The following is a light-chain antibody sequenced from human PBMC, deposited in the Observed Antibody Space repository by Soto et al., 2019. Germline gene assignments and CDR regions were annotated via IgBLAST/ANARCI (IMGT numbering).Light chain of an antibody. CDR3: QVWDSSSDHRGV. J-gene: IGLJ3*02. V-gene: IGLV3-21*04. Sequence: SYELTQPPSVSVAPGKTARITCGGNNIGSKSVHWYQQKPGQAPVLVIYYDSDRPSGIPERFSGSNSGNTATLTISRVEAGDEAYYYCQVWDSSSDHRGVFGGGTKLTVL. CDR2: YDS. CDR1: NIGSKS.